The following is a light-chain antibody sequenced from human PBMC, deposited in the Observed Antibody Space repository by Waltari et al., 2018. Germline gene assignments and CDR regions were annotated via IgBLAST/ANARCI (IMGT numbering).Light chain of an antibody. CDR3: SSYITSSTL. V-gene: IGLV2-14*01. CDR2: DVS. Sequence: QSALPQPASVSGSPGQSITISCTGTSSDVGYNYVSWYQQFPGKAPKLVIYDVSHRPSGVSNRFSGSKSGNTASLTISGLQAEDEADYLCSSYITSSTLFGGGTKLTVL. J-gene: IGLJ2*01. CDR1: SSDVGYNY.